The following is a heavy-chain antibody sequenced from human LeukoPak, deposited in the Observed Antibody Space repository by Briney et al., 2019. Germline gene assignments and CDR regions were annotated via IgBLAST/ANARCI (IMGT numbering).Heavy chain of an antibody. CDR3: ARDLGGSYYNYFDY. CDR1: GFTVSSNY. D-gene: IGHD1-26*01. CDR2: IYSGGST. Sequence: GGSLRLSCAASGFTVSSNYMSWVRQAPGKGLEWVSVIYSGGSTYYADSVKGRFTISRDNSKNTLYLQMNSLRAEDTAVYYCARDLGGSYYNYFDYWGQGTLVTVSS. J-gene: IGHJ4*02. V-gene: IGHV3-53*01.